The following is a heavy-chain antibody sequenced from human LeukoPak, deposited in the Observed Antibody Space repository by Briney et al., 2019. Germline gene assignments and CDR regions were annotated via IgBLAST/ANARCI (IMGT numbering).Heavy chain of an antibody. Sequence: SVKVSCKASGGTFSSYAISWVRQAPGQGLEWMGGIIPIFGTANYAQKFQGRVTITTDESTSTAYMELSSLRSEDTAVYYCARDTHYYDSSGYYYFYAFDIWGQGTMVTVSS. D-gene: IGHD3-22*01. CDR3: ARDTHYYDSSGYYYFYAFDI. V-gene: IGHV1-69*05. CDR1: GGTFSSYA. CDR2: IIPIFGTA. J-gene: IGHJ3*02.